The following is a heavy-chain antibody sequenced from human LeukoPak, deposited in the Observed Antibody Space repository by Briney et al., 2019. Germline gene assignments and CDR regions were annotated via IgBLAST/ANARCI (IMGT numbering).Heavy chain of an antibody. J-gene: IGHJ4*02. CDR3: AREAWTIWFGDPERYFDY. CDR2: IGAYNGNT. Sequence: ASVKVSCKASGYTLTSYGISWVRQAPGQGLEWMGWIGAYNGNTNYAEKLQGRVTMTRDTSTSTAYMELRSLRSDDTAVYYCAREAWTIWFGDPERYFDYWGQGTLVTVSS. V-gene: IGHV1-18*01. D-gene: IGHD3-10*01. CDR1: GYTLTSYG.